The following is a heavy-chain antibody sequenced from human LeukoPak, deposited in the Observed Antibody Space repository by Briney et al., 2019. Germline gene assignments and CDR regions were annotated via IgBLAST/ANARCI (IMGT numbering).Heavy chain of an antibody. D-gene: IGHD6-13*01. Sequence: ASVKVSCKASGYTFTSYDINWVRQATGQGLEWMGWMNPNSGNTGYAQKFQGRVTMTRNTSISTAYMELSSLRSEDTAVYYCAIAAAGPFNWFDPWGQGTLVTVSS. V-gene: IGHV1-8*01. CDR2: MNPNSGNT. CDR3: AIAAAGPFNWFDP. CDR1: GYTFTSYD. J-gene: IGHJ5*02.